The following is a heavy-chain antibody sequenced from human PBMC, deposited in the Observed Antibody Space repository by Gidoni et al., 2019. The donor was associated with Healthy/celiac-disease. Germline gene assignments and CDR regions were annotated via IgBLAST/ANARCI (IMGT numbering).Heavy chain of an antibody. Sequence: QVQLQESGPGLVKPSQTLSLTCTVSGGSISSGDYYRSWIRQPPGKGLEWIGYIYYSGSTYYNPSLKRRVTISVDTSKNQFSLKLSSVTAADTAVYYCAREVDSRPNYYYYGMDVWGQGTTVTVSS. V-gene: IGHV4-30-4*08. CDR2: IYYSGST. J-gene: IGHJ6*02. CDR3: AREVDSRPNYYYYGMDV. CDR1: GGSISSGDYY.